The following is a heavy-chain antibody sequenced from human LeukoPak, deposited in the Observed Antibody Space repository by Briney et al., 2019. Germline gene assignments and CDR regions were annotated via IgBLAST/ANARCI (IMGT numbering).Heavy chain of an antibody. J-gene: IGHJ4*02. V-gene: IGHV1-18*01. CDR3: ARVYCRGGTCFALDS. D-gene: IGHD2-15*01. CDR1: GYTFTSYG. Sequence: ASVKVSCKASGYTFTSYGITWVRQAPGQGLEWMGWISAYNGDTNYAQKLQGRVTMTTDTSTNTAYMEMRSLRSYDTAVYYCARVYCRGGTCFALDSWGQGTLVTVSS. CDR2: ISAYNGDT.